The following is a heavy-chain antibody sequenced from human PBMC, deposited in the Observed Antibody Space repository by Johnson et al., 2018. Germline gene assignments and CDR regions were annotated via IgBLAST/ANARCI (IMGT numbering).Heavy chain of an antibody. V-gene: IGHV3-11*01. D-gene: IGHD4-11*01. J-gene: IGHJ6*02. CDR3: ARDYSNKGMDV. Sequence: QVQLVQSGGGLVKPGGSLRLSCSASGFSLSGYYMTRIRQAPGKGLEWFSSISNIGPPISYVDSMKGRITVSRDSAKNSLYLQMNSLRVEDTAVYYCARDYSNKGMDVWGQGTTVTVSS. CDR1: GFSLSGYY. CDR2: ISNIGPPI.